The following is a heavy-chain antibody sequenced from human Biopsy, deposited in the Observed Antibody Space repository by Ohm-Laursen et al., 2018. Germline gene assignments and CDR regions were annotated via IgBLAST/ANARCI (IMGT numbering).Heavy chain of an antibody. J-gene: IGHJ1*01. D-gene: IGHD3-9*01. V-gene: IGHV1-69*06. CDR2: NIPILGTG. CDR3: ATKLTGYFHH. CDR1: GGTFSRYG. Sequence: SSVKVSCKAPGGTFSRYGINWVRQAPGQGLEWLGGNIPILGTGNYAQKFQGRVTVAADTSTSTATMELRSLRSDDTAVYYCATKLTGYFHHWGQGTLVTVSS.